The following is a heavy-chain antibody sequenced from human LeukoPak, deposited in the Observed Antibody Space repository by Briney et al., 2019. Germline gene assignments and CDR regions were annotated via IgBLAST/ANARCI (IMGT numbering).Heavy chain of an antibody. CDR1: GFTFSSYA. CDR3: AKGFTVTRYYAFNI. J-gene: IGHJ3*02. Sequence: KTGGSLRLSCAASGFTFSSYAMSWVRQAPGKGLEWVSGISGSGGNRDYAASVEGRFTLSRDNSNNMLYLQMNGLRAEDTALYYCAKGFTVTRYYAFNIWGQGTMVTVSS. V-gene: IGHV3-23*01. CDR2: ISGSGGNR. D-gene: IGHD4-17*01.